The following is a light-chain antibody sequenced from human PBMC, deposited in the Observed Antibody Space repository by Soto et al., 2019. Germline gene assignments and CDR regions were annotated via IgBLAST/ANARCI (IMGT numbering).Light chain of an antibody. J-gene: IGLJ1*01. CDR2: DVS. Sequence: HSVLTQPASVSGSPGQSITISCTGSSNDVGGYNYVSWYQQHPGKAPKLMIYDVSNRPSGVSNRFSGSKSGNTASLTISGLQAEDEADYYCSSYTSSSTSYVFGTGTKVTVL. V-gene: IGLV2-14*01. CDR1: SNDVGGYNY. CDR3: SSYTSSSTSYV.